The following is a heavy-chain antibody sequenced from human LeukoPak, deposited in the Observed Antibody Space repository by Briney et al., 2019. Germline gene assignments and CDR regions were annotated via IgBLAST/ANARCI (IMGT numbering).Heavy chain of an antibody. CDR2: IYTSGST. Sequence: SQTLSLTCTVSGGSISSGSYYWSWIRQPAGKGLEWIGRIYTSGSTNYNPSLKSRVTISVDTSKSQFSLKLSSVTAADTAVYYCAREAPPESINSYGFDIWGQGTMVTVSS. D-gene: IGHD4-23*01. CDR1: GGSISSGSYY. J-gene: IGHJ3*02. V-gene: IGHV4-61*02. CDR3: AREAPPESINSYGFDI.